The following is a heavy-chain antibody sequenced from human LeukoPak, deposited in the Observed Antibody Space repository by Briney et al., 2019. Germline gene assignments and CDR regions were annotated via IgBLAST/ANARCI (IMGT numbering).Heavy chain of an antibody. CDR1: GYTFTSYD. V-gene: IGHV1-8*01. CDR2: MNPNSGNT. D-gene: IGHD3-10*01. Sequence: GASVKVSCKTSGYTFTSYDINWVRQATGQGLEWMGWMNPNSGNTGYAQKFQGRVTMTRNTSISTAYMELSSLRSEDTAVYFCTRGVMKGSGKTFGYWGQGTLVTVSS. CDR3: TRGVMKGSGKTFGY. J-gene: IGHJ4*02.